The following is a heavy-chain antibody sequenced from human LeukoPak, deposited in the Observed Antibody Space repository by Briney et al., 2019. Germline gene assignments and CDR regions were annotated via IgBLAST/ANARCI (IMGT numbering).Heavy chain of an antibody. D-gene: IGHD1-26*01. Sequence: PGGFLRLSCAASGFTFSSYAISWVRQAPGQGLEWMGGIIPIFGTANYAQKFQGRVTITTDESTSTAYMELSSLRSEDTAVYYCARESGSYYDGGYRAFDYWGQGTLVTVSS. CDR1: GFTFSSYA. CDR3: ARESGSYYDGGYRAFDY. J-gene: IGHJ4*02. V-gene: IGHV1-69*05. CDR2: IIPIFGTA.